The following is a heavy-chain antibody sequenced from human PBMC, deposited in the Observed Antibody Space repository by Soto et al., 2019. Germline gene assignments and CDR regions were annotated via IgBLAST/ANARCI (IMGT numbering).Heavy chain of an antibody. J-gene: IGHJ4*02. V-gene: IGHV3-23*01. CDR2: ITGTGGTT. CDR1: GFTFSSYA. Sequence: GGSLRLSCAASGFTFSSYAMSWVRQAPGKGLKRVSAITGTGGTTYYADSVKGRFTISRDISKNTLYLQMNSLRAEDMAVYYCAKGMVVAAYYFDYWGQGTLVTVSS. CDR3: AKGMVVAAYYFDY. D-gene: IGHD2-15*01.